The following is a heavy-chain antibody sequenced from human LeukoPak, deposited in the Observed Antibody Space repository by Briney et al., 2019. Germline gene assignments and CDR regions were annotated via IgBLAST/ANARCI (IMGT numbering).Heavy chain of an antibody. CDR3: ARGEGATYDY. CDR1: GGSISSDY. J-gene: IGHJ4*02. CDR2: IYYSGST. V-gene: IGHV4-59*01. D-gene: IGHD1-26*01. Sequence: SETLSLTCTVSGGSISSDYWSWIRQPPGKGLEWIGYIYYSGSTNYNPSLKSRVTISVDTSKNQFSLKLSSVTAADTAVYYCARGEGATYDYWGQGTLVTVSS.